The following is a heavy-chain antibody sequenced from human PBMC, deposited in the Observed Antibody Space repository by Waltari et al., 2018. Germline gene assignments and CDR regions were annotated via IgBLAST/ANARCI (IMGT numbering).Heavy chain of an antibody. D-gene: IGHD3-22*01. V-gene: IGHV4-59*08. Sequence: HVQLQESGPGLVKPSEPLSLTCTVSGDFPSDDHWPWIRQAPGKGLGWIAYLRNTGGTKCTPSLESRVTVSSVTSKKQFSLRLTSVTAADTAVYYCARLPTKYYDSIGWGFFDQWGQGILVTVSS. J-gene: IGHJ4*02. CDR1: GDFPSDDH. CDR3: ARLPTKYYDSIGWGFFDQ. CDR2: LRNTGGT.